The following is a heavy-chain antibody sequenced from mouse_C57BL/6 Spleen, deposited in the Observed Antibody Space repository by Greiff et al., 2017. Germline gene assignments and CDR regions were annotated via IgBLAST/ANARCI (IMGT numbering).Heavy chain of an antibody. D-gene: IGHD2-13*01. CDR2: INPNNGGT. V-gene: IGHV1-22*01. Sequence: EVKLQESGPELVKPGASVKMSCKASGYTFTDYNMHWVKQSHGKSLEWIGYINPNNGGTSYNQKFKGKATLTVNKSSSTAYMELRSLTSEDSAVYYCARGGNGDYGYCFDYWGQGTTLTVSS. CDR3: ARGGNGDYGYCFDY. J-gene: IGHJ2*01. CDR1: GYTFTDYN.